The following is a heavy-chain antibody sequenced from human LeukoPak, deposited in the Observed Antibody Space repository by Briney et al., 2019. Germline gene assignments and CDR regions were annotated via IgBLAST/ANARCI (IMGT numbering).Heavy chain of an antibody. Sequence: SETLSLTCTVSGGSITSSYWNWIRQPPGKALEWIGYLYYSGITNYNPSLKSRVIISVDTSKNQFSLNLSSVTAADTAVYYCARSPYGHFDDWGQGTLVTVSS. CDR3: ARSPYGHFDD. CDR2: LYYSGIT. CDR1: GGSITSSY. V-gene: IGHV4-59*08. J-gene: IGHJ4*02. D-gene: IGHD3-10*01.